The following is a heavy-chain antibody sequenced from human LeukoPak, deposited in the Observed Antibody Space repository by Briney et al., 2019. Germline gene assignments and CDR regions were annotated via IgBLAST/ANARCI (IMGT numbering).Heavy chain of an antibody. CDR1: GGSFSDYY. V-gene: IGHV4-34*01. J-gene: IGHJ4*02. CDR3: ARGPRATTTVVIRRGSPFDY. D-gene: IGHD4-23*01. Sequence: SETLSLTCAVYGGSFSDYYWSWIRQSPGKGLEWIGEINHSGSTNYNPSLKSRVTISVDTSKNQFSLKLSSVTAADTAVYYCARGPRATTTVVIRRGSPFDYWGQGTLVTVSS. CDR2: INHSGST.